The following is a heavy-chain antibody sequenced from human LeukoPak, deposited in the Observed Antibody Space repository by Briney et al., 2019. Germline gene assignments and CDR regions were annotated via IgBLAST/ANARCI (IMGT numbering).Heavy chain of an antibody. V-gene: IGHV3-30*04. J-gene: IGHJ4*02. CDR1: GFTFSSYA. D-gene: IGHD5-12*01. CDR3: AREIRCGYSGYDNFDY. CDR2: ISYDGSNK. Sequence: TGGSLRLSCAASGFTFSSYAMHWVRQAPGKGLEWVAVISYDGSNKYYADSVKGRFTISRDNSKNTLYLQMNSLRAEDTAVYYCAREIRCGYSGYDNFDYWGQGTLVTVSS.